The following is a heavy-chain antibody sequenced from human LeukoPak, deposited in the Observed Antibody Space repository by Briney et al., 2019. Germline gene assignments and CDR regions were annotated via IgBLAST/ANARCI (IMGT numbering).Heavy chain of an antibody. Sequence: SETLSLTCTVSGGSISSYYWSWIRQPPGKGLEYIGYINYSGSTNYNPSLKSRVTISVDRSKNPFSLKVSSVTAADTAVYYCARSEMGGYTFDHWGQGTLVTVSS. CDR3: ARSEMGGYTFDH. J-gene: IGHJ4*02. CDR2: INYSGST. V-gene: IGHV4-59*01. D-gene: IGHD5-24*01. CDR1: GGSISSYY.